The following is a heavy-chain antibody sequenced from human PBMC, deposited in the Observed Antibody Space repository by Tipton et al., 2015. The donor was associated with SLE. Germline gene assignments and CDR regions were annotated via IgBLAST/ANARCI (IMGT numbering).Heavy chain of an antibody. J-gene: IGHJ4*02. Sequence: TLSLTCAVSGGSISSSNWWSWVRQPPGKGLEWIGEINHSGSTNYNPSLKSRVTISVDTSKNQFSLKLSSVTAADTAVYYCAASGYSYAIGDYWGQGTLVTVSS. D-gene: IGHD5-18*01. CDR1: GGSISSSNW. V-gene: IGHV4-4*02. CDR3: AASGYSYAIGDY. CDR2: INHSGST.